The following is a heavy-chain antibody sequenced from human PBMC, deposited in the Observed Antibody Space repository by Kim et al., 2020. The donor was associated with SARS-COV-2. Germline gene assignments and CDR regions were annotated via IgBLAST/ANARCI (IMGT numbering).Heavy chain of an antibody. D-gene: IGHD5-18*01. Sequence: GGSLRLSCAASGFTFSSYSMNWVRQAPGKGLEWVSYISSSSSTIYYADSVKGRFTISRDNAKNSLYLQMNSLRDEDTAVYYCARDIEYSYGPFAFDIWGQGTMVTVSS. CDR1: GFTFSSYS. J-gene: IGHJ3*02. CDR3: ARDIEYSYGPFAFDI. CDR2: ISSSSSTI. V-gene: IGHV3-48*02.